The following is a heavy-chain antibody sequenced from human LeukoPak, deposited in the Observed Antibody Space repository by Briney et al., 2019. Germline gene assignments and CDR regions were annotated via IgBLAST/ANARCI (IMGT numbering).Heavy chain of an antibody. Sequence: GGSLRLSCAASGFSVSSQYMSWVRQAPGKGLEWVSGISGSGGSTYYADSVKGRFTVSRDNSKNTLYLQMNSLRAEDTAVYYCAKDQGYSGYGPGDSWGQGTLVTVSS. D-gene: IGHD5-12*01. CDR1: GFSVSSQY. CDR3: AKDQGYSGYGPGDS. J-gene: IGHJ4*02. CDR2: ISGSGGST. V-gene: IGHV3-23*01.